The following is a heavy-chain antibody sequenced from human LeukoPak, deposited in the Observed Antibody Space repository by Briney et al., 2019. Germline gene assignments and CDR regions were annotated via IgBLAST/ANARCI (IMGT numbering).Heavy chain of an antibody. Sequence: SETLSLTCSVSGGSISSGRFHWGWIRQTPGRGLEWLGTIYYTRNTYYNPSLKGRLTISMDTSENQFSLDLNSVTAADTAMYYCARGAAGVEYTFPFDHWGQGALVTISS. CDR3: ARGAAGVEYTFPFDH. D-gene: IGHD3-3*01. V-gene: IGHV4-39*07. CDR2: IYYTRNT. J-gene: IGHJ4*02. CDR1: GGSISSGRFH.